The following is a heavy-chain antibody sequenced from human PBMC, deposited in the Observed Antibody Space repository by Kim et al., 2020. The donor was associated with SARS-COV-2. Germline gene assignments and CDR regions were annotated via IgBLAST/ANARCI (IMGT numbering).Heavy chain of an antibody. Sequence: LSLTCAASGFTFSSYGMHWVRQAPGKGLEWVAVISYDGSNKYYADSVKGRFTISRDNSKNTLYLQMNSLRAEDTAVYYCAKDFVVVVAATPGYWGQGTLVTVSS. D-gene: IGHD2-15*01. J-gene: IGHJ4*02. V-gene: IGHV3-30*18. CDR3: AKDFVVVVAATPGY. CDR2: ISYDGSNK. CDR1: GFTFSSYG.